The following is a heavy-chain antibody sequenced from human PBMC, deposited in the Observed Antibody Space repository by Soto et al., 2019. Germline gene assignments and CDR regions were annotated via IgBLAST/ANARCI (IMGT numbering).Heavy chain of an antibody. V-gene: IGHV4-30-4*01. CDR1: GGSISSGDYY. D-gene: IGHD2-15*01. CDR2: IYYSGST. Sequence: SETLSLTCTVSGGSISSGDYYWSWIRQPPGKGLEWIGYIYYSGSTYYNPPLKSRVTISVDTSKNQFSLKLSSVTAADTAVYYCARARGARDFDYWGQGTLVTVS. J-gene: IGHJ4*02. CDR3: ARARGARDFDY.